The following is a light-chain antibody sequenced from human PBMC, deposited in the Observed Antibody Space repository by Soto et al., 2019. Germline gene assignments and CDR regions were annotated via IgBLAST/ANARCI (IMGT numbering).Light chain of an antibody. CDR1: NSNIGASYE. J-gene: IGLJ1*01. Sequence: QSVLTQPPSVSGAPGQRVTISCTGSNSNIGASYEVHWYLHLPGTAPKLLIYGDTNRPSGVPDRFSGSKSGASASLAITGLRAEDEADYYCQSYDNSLSGLYVFGTGTKLTVL. CDR3: QSYDNSLSGLYV. CDR2: GDT. V-gene: IGLV1-40*01.